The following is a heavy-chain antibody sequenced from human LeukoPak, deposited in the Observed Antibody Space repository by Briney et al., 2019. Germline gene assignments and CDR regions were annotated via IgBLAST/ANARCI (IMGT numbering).Heavy chain of an antibody. CDR1: GFTFSGYW. CDR2: IKQDGSEK. Sequence: GGSLRLSCAASGFTFSGYWMSWVRRAPGKGLEWVANIKQDGSEKYYVDSVKGRFTISRDNAKNSLYLQMNSLRAEDTAVYYCVRDLYRIVVVPHYFDYWGQGTLVTVSS. CDR3: VRDLYRIVVVPHYFDY. D-gene: IGHD3-22*01. J-gene: IGHJ4*02. V-gene: IGHV3-7*01.